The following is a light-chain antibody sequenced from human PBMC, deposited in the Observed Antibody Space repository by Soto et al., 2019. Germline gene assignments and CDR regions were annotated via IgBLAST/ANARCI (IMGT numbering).Light chain of an antibody. J-gene: IGLJ2*01. CDR2: DVS. Sequence: QSALTQPASVSGSPGQSITISCTGTSSDVGGYDYVSWYQQIPGKVPKLMIYDVSSRRSGVSNRFSGSKSGNTASLTISGLQAEDEADYYCSSYASSSTLVFGGGTQLTVL. CDR3: SSYASSSTLV. V-gene: IGLV2-14*01. CDR1: SSDVGGYDY.